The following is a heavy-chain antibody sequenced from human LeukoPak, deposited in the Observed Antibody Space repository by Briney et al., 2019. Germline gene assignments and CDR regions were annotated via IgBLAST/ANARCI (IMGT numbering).Heavy chain of an antibody. CDR2: IIPILGIA. CDR3: ARGTYCSSTGCHTWFDP. CDR1: GGTFSSYA. Sequence: GASVKVSCKASGGTFSSYAISWVRQAPGQGLEWMGRIIPILGIANYAQKFQGRVTITADKSTSTAYMELSSLRSEDTAVYYCARGTYCSSTGCHTWFDPWGQGTLVTVSS. J-gene: IGHJ5*02. D-gene: IGHD2-2*02. V-gene: IGHV1-69*04.